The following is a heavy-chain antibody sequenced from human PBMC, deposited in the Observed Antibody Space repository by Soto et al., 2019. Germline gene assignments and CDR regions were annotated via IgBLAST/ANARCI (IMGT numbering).Heavy chain of an antibody. Sequence: QVQLVQSGAEVKKPGSSVKVSCKASGGTFNTFAISWVRQAPGQGLEWMGGIIPIVGPANYAEKFQGRVTITADKSPSTAYLELTSLTSEDTAVYYCARAAKRYFDYWGQGTLVTVSS. CDR3: ARAAKRYFDY. CDR2: IIPIVGPA. J-gene: IGHJ4*02. V-gene: IGHV1-69*06. CDR1: GGTFNTFA.